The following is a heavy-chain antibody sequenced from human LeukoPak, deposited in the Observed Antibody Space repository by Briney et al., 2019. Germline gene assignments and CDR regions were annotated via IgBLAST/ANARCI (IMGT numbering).Heavy chain of an antibody. CDR2: IGSSSSTI. V-gene: IGHV3-48*01. J-gene: IGHJ4*02. CDR3: ARVTTTVDFDY. Sequence: GGSLRLSCAASGVTFSSYSMNWVRQAPGKGLEWVSYIGSSSSTIYYADSVKGRFTISRHNATNSLSLQMNSLRAEDTAVYYCARVTTTVDFDYWGQGTLVTVSS. CDR1: GVTFSSYS. D-gene: IGHD4-17*01.